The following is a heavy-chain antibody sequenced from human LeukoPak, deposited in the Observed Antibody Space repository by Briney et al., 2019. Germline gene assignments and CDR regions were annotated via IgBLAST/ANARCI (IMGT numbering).Heavy chain of an antibody. CDR3: ARERKTTNWNYQLRHYYYYMDV. Sequence: PGGSLRLSCAASGFTFSSYWMSWVRQAPGKGLEWVANIKQDGSEKYYVDSVKGRFTISRDNAKNSLYLQMNSLRAEDTAVYYCARERKTTNWNYQLRHYYYYMDVWGKGTTVTVSS. CDR1: GFTFSSYW. V-gene: IGHV3-7*01. J-gene: IGHJ6*03. CDR2: IKQDGSEK. D-gene: IGHD1-7*01.